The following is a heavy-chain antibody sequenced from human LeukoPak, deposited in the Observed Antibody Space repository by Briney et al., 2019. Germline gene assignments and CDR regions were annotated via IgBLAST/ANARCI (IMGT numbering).Heavy chain of an antibody. V-gene: IGHV3-21*01. D-gene: IGHD2-21*02. Sequence: GGSLRLSCAASGFTFSSYSMNWVRQAPGKGLEWVSSISSSSSYIYYADSVKGRFTISRDNAKNSLYLQMNSLRAEDTAVYYCASKARGVVTTSPFDYWGQGTLVTVSS. CDR3: ASKARGVVTTSPFDY. J-gene: IGHJ4*02. CDR1: GFTFSSYS. CDR2: ISSSSSYI.